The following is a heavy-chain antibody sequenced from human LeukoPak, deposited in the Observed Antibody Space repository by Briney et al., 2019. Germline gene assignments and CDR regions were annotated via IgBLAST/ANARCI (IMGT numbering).Heavy chain of an antibody. CDR1: GFTFSTYW. Sequence: PGGSLRLSCAAPGFTFSTYWMHWVRQASGKGLEWVAVIWHDGSNKYYAASVKGRFTVSRDNSKNTLYLQINSLRAEDTAVYYCARERVTGTSYYYYYGMDVWGQGTTVTVSS. D-gene: IGHD6-19*01. V-gene: IGHV3-33*08. CDR3: ARERVTGTSYYYYYGMDV. CDR2: IWHDGSNK. J-gene: IGHJ6*02.